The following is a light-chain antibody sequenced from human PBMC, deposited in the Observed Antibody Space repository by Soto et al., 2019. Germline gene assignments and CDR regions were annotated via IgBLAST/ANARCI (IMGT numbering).Light chain of an antibody. CDR2: DAS. V-gene: IGKV1-5*01. J-gene: IGKJ1*01. Sequence: IQMTQSPSTLSASVGDRVTITCRASQSISSWLAWYQQKPGKAPKLLIYDASSLESGVPSRFSGSGSGTEFPLTISSLQPDDFATYYCQQYNSYWTFGQGTKVEIK. CDR1: QSISSW. CDR3: QQYNSYWT.